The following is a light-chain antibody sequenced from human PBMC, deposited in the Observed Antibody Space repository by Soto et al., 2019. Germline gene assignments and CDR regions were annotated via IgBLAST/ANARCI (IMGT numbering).Light chain of an antibody. CDR2: EVS. CDR1: SSDVGSYNL. V-gene: IGLV2-23*02. CDR3: CSYAGSSTVV. J-gene: IGLJ2*01. Sequence: QSALTQPASVSGSPGQSITISCTGTSSDVGSYNLVSWYQQHPGKAPKLMIYEVSKRPSGVSNRFSDSKSGNTASLTISGLQAEDEADYYCCSYAGSSTVVFGGGTQLTVL.